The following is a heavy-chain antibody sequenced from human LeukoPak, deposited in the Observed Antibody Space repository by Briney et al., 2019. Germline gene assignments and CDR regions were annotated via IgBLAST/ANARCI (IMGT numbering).Heavy chain of an antibody. V-gene: IGHV3-11*01. CDR2: ISSSGSTI. J-gene: IGHJ6*03. CDR1: EFTLSDYY. D-gene: IGHD3-16*01. Sequence: GGPLRLSCAASEFTLSDYYWTWIRQAPGKGLGGVSYISSSGSTIYYADSVKGRFTISRDNAKNSLYLQMNSLRAEDTAVYYCARGAGGYYYYMDVWGKGTTVTVSS. CDR3: ARGAGGYYYYMDV.